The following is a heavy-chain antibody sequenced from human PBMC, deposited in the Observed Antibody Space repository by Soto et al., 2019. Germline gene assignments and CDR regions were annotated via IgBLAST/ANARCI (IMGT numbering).Heavy chain of an antibody. CDR2: INPRGAST. CDR1: GYTFTNYY. J-gene: IGHJ6*02. D-gene: IGHD4-17*01. V-gene: IGHV1-46*03. CDR3: ARPVGAYYGMDV. Sequence: QVQLVQSGAEVKKPGASVKVSCKASGYTFTNYYMHWVRQAPGQGLEWMGVINPRGASTSYAEKFQGRVTMTRATSTSTVYMELGSLTSEDTAVYYCARPVGAYYGMDVWGQGTTVTVSS.